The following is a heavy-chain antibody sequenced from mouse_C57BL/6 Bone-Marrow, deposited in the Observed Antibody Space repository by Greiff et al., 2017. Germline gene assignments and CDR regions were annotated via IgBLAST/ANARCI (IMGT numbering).Heavy chain of an antibody. V-gene: IGHV1-52*01. CDR3: ARGVVYAMYY. Sequence: QVQLQQPGAELVRPGSSVKLSCKASGYTFTSYWMHWVKQRPIQGLEWIGNIDPSDSETHYNQKFKDKATLTVDKSASTAYMQLSSLTSEDSAVYYGARGVVYAMYYWGQGTSVTVSS. CDR1: GYTFTSYW. CDR2: IDPSDSET. D-gene: IGHD1-1*02. J-gene: IGHJ4*01.